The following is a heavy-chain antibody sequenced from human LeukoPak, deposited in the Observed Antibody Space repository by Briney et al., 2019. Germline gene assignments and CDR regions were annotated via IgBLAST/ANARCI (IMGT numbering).Heavy chain of an antibody. D-gene: IGHD3-22*01. CDR3: ASSYFYDGTRYFDY. J-gene: IGHJ4*02. CDR1: GGSITSYC. CDR2: IYYTGST. V-gene: IGHV4-59*08. Sequence: PSETLSLSCTVSGGSITSYCWTWIRQPPGKGLEWIGYIYYTGSTKSNPSLKSRVTISLDMSKNQFSLNLSSVTAADTAMYYCASSYFYDGTRYFDYWGLGTLVTVSS.